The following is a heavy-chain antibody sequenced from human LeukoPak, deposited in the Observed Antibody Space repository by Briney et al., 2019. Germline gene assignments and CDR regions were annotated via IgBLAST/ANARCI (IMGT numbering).Heavy chain of an antibody. J-gene: IGHJ6*02. CDR2: ISGSGGST. CDR3: AKGLGSSPYYYGMDV. V-gene: IGHV3-23*01. D-gene: IGHD2-15*01. Sequence: GGSLRLSCAASGFTFSSYAMSWVRQAPGKGLEWVSAISGSGGSTYYADSVKGRFTIPRDNSKNTLYLQMNSLRAEDTAVYYCAKGLGSSPYYYGMDVWGQGTTVTVSS. CDR1: GFTFSSYA.